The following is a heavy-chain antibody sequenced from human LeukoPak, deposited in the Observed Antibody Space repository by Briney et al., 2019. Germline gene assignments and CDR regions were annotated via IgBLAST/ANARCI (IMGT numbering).Heavy chain of an antibody. J-gene: IGHJ4*02. Sequence: ASVKVSCKASGYTLTSYGISWVRQAPGQGLEWMGWISAYYGNTNYAQKLQGRVTMTTDTSTSTAYMELRSLRSDDTAVYYCARDAGPRDQNRPQDYWGQGTLVTVSS. CDR2: ISAYYGNT. D-gene: IGHD1-14*01. CDR1: GYTLTSYG. V-gene: IGHV1-18*01. CDR3: ARDAGPRDQNRPQDY.